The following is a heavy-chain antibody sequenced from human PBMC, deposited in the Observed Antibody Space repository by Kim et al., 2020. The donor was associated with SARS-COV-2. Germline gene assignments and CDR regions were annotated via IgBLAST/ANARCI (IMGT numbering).Heavy chain of an antibody. CDR1: GGSISSSSYY. Sequence: SETLSLTCTVSGGSISSSSYYWGWIRQPPGKGLGWIGSIYYSGSTYYNPSLKSRVTISVDTSKNQFSLKLSSVTAADTAVYYCARAPSQWLAPYWGQGTL. CDR2: IYYSGST. J-gene: IGHJ4*02. CDR3: ARAPSQWLAPY. V-gene: IGHV4-39*07. D-gene: IGHD6-19*01.